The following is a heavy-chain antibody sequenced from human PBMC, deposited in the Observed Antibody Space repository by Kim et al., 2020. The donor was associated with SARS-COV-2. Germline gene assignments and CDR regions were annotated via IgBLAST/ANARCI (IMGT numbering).Heavy chain of an antibody. D-gene: IGHD3-10*01. CDR2: INSDGSST. CDR1: GFTFSSYW. V-gene: IGHV3-74*01. J-gene: IGHJ6*02. Sequence: GGSLRLSCAASGFTFSSYWMHWVRQAPGKGLVWVSRINSDGSSTGYADFVKGRFTISRDNAKNTLYLQMNSLRAEDTAVYYCATLPRGYYGSGKSMDVWGRGTTVTVSS. CDR3: ATLPRGYYGSGKSMDV.